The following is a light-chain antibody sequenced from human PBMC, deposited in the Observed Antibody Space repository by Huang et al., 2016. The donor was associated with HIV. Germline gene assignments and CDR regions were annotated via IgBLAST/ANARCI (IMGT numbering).Light chain of an antibody. Sequence: ILLTQSPATLPLSPGSRATLSCKANQSITYYFAWYQQKPGQAPRLLIHAESYTATAVPARFSGGGSGTNFTLTINSLEPEDFAVYYYQQRSNWPPTFGGGTKVEIK. CDR2: AES. J-gene: IGKJ4*01. CDR3: QQRSNWPPT. V-gene: IGKV3-11*01. CDR1: QSITYY.